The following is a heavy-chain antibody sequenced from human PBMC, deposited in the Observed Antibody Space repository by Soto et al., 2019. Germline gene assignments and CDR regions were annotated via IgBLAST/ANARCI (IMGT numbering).Heavy chain of an antibody. CDR2: INPDGSST. V-gene: IGHV3-74*01. J-gene: IGHJ4*02. Sequence: GGSLRLSCAASGFTFSNYWMHWVRQAPGKGLLWVSRINPDGSSTSYADSVKDRFTISRDNAENTLFLQMNILRAEDTALYYCTSDTFGPRDSWGQRTLVTVSS. D-gene: IGHD3-10*01. CDR3: TSDTFGPRDS. CDR1: GFTFSNYW.